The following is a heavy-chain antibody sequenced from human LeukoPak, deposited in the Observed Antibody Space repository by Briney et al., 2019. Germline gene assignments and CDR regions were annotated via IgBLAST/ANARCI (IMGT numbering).Heavy chain of an antibody. CDR1: GFTFSTSW. D-gene: IGHD2-2*01. J-gene: IGHJ6*02. CDR3: ARDKPYCSSTSCYVGGMDV. V-gene: IGHV3-7*01. Sequence: GGSLRLSCAASGFTFSTSWMTWVRQAPGKGLDWLGNINPDGSRINYVDSVKGRFTFSRDNSKNTLYLQMNSLRAEDTAVYYCARDKPYCSSTSCYVGGMDVWGQGTTVTVSS. CDR2: INPDGSRI.